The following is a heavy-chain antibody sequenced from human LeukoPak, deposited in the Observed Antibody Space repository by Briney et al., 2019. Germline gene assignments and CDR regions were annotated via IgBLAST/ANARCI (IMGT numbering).Heavy chain of an antibody. CDR2: VHYSGTT. V-gene: IGHV4-59*01. D-gene: IGHD4-17*01. Sequence: SETLSLTCTVSDGSITNYDWSWVRQPPGKGLEFIGHVHYSGTTNYNPSLRSRVAISIDTSKKHFFLKLKSVTAADTAVYYCATGYGDFRVEGRYFYSWGQGTLVTVSS. CDR1: DGSITNYD. CDR3: ATGYGDFRVEGRYFYS. J-gene: IGHJ4*02.